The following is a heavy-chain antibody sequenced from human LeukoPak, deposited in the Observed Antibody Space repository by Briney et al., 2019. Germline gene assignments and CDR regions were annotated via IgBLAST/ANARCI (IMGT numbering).Heavy chain of an antibody. CDR3: ARVLGCSGGSCYEGPLDY. Sequence: SETLSLTCTVSGGSISSGSYYWSWIRQPAGKGLEWIGRIYTSGSTNYNPSLKSRVTISVDTSKNQFSLKLSSVTAADTAVYYCARVLGCSGGSCYEGPLDYWGQGTLVTVSS. V-gene: IGHV4-61*02. J-gene: IGHJ4*02. CDR1: GGSISSGSYY. CDR2: IYTSGST. D-gene: IGHD2-15*01.